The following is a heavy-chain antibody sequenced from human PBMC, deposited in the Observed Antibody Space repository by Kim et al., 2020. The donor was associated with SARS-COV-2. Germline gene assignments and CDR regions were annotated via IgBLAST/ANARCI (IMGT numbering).Heavy chain of an antibody. CDR2: IKDDGSEK. V-gene: IGHV3-7*01. Sequence: SLRLSCAASGFTFSTYWMSWVRQAPGKGLEWVANIKDDGSEKYYVDSVKGRFTISRDNAKNSLYLQMNSLRADDTAVYYCARDCIGVCYDYWGQGTRV. CDR1: GFTFSTYW. D-gene: IGHD2-15*01. CDR3: ARDCIGVCYDY. J-gene: IGHJ4*02.